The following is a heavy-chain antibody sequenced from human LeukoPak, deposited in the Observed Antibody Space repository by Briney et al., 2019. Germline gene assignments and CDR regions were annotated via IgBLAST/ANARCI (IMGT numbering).Heavy chain of an antibody. CDR3: ARESTGYSSSWFDY. CDR2: INPNSGGT. D-gene: IGHD6-13*01. V-gene: IGHV1-2*02. Sequence: ASVKVSCKASGYTFTTYYMHWVRQAPGQGLEWMGWINPNSGGTNYAQKFQGRVTMTRDTSISTAYMELSRLRSDDTAVYYCARESTGYSSSWFDYWGQGTLVTVSS. CDR1: GYTFTTYY. J-gene: IGHJ4*02.